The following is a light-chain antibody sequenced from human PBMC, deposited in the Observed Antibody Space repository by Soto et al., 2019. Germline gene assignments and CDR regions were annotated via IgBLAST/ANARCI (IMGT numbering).Light chain of an antibody. J-gene: IGLJ2*01. V-gene: IGLV2-23*01. CDR3: CSYAGSSTHVV. CDR1: SSDVGSYNL. Sequence: QSALTQPASVSGSPGQSITISCTGTSSDVGSYNLVSWYQQHPGKAPKLMIYEGSKRPSGVSNRFSGSKSGNTASLTISGLQAEDEADYYCCSYAGSSTHVVFGGGTKRTLL. CDR2: EGS.